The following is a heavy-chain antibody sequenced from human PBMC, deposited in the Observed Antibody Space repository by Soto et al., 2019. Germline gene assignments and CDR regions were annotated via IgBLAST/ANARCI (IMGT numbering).Heavy chain of an antibody. CDR3: GKHSSSSKRYFDY. D-gene: IGHD6-6*01. Sequence: GGSLRLSCAASGFTFSSYAMSWVRQAPGKGLEWVSAISGSGGSTYYADSVKGRFTISRDNSKNTLYLQMNSLRAEDTAVYYCGKHSSSSKRYFDYWGQGTLVTVSS. CDR2: ISGSGGST. J-gene: IGHJ4*02. CDR1: GFTFSSYA. V-gene: IGHV3-23*01.